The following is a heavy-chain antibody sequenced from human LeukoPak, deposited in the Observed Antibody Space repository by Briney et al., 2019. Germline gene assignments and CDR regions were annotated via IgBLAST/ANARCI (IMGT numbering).Heavy chain of an antibody. CDR3: ARAGLPIYYYYMDV. Sequence: ASVKVSCKASGYTFTGYFMYWVRQAPGQGLEWMGWVNPNSGGTNYAQRFQGRVTMTRDTSISTAYMELSRLRSNDTAVYYCARAGLPIYYYYMDVWGKGTTVTVSS. CDR1: GYTFTGYF. D-gene: IGHD5-18*01. V-gene: IGHV1-2*02. J-gene: IGHJ6*03. CDR2: VNPNSGGT.